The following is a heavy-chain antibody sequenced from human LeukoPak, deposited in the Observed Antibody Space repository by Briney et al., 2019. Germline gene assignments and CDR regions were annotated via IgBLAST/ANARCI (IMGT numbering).Heavy chain of an antibody. Sequence: GASVKVSCKASGYTFTNYAINWVRQAPGQGLEWMGWINTNTRDPTYAQDFTGRFVFSLATSVSTAYLQISSLKAEDSAVYYCARVSREPYVFDMWGQGTMITVSS. J-gene: IGHJ3*02. V-gene: IGHV7-4-1*02. CDR2: INTNTRDP. CDR1: GYTFTNYA. CDR3: ARVSREPYVFDM.